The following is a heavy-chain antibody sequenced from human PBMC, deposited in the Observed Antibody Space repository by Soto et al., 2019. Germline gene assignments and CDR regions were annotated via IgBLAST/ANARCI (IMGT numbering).Heavy chain of an antibody. J-gene: IGHJ4*02. CDR3: ARDKITGLFDY. CDR2: INHSGST. CDR1: GGSFSGYY. Sequence: QVQLQQWGAGLLKPSETLSLTCAVYGGSFSGYYCTWVRQPPGTGLELIGEINHSGSTNYNPSLKSRVTISVDTSKNQFSLKLTSVTAADTAVYYCARDKITGLFDYWGQGTLVTVSS. V-gene: IGHV4-34*01. D-gene: IGHD2-8*02.